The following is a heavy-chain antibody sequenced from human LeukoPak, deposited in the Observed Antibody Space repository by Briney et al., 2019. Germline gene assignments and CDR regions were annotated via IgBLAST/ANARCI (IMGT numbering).Heavy chain of an antibody. Sequence: GGSLRLSCAASGFTFSNAWMSWVRQAPGKGLEWVGRIKSKIDGDTTDYAAPVKGRFTISRDDSKDMLYLQMNSLKSEDTAVYYCTSFGGLPHFDYWGQGTLVTVSS. V-gene: IGHV3-15*01. D-gene: IGHD3-16*01. J-gene: IGHJ4*02. CDR3: TSFGGLPHFDY. CDR2: IKSKIDGDTT. CDR1: GFTFSNAW.